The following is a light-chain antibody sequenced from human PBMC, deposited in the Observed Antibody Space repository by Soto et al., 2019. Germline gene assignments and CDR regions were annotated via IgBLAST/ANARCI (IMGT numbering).Light chain of an antibody. J-gene: IGKJ2*01. V-gene: IGKV1-9*01. CDR2: GAS. CDR1: QGLTSY. Sequence: DIHLTQSPSFLSASVGDRDTITCRAIQGLTSYLAWYQQPPGQAPQLLIYGASTLQRGVSSRFSGSGSGTEFTLTISSLQPEDFATYYCQHLNTYPRTFGQGTKLEVK. CDR3: QHLNTYPRT.